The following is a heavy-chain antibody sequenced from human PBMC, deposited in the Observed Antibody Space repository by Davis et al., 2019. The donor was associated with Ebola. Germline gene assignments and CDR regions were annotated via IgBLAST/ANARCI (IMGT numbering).Heavy chain of an antibody. CDR1: GGSISSSSYY. CDR2: IYYSGST. CDR3: ARGVVRLTGDAFDI. J-gene: IGHJ3*02. V-gene: IGHV4-39*07. D-gene: IGHD7-27*01. Sequence: PSETLSLTCTVSGGSISSSSYYWGWIRQPPGKGLEWIGSIYYSGSTYYNPSLKSRVTISVDTSKNQFSLKLSSVTAADTAVYYCARGVVRLTGDAFDIWGQGTMVTVSS.